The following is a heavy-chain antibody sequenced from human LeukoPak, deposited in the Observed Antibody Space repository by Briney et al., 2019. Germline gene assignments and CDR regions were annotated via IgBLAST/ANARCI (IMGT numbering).Heavy chain of an antibody. CDR2: ISAYNGNT. CDR1: GYTFTTYG. V-gene: IGHV1-18*01. D-gene: IGHD2-15*01. Sequence: GASVKVSCKASGYTFTTYGMNWVRQAPGQGLEWMGWISAYNGNTNYAQKLQGRVTMTTDTSTSTAYMELRSLRSDDTAVYYCARVGLGGSCYAWGQGTLVTVSS. CDR3: ARVGLGGSCYA. J-gene: IGHJ5*02.